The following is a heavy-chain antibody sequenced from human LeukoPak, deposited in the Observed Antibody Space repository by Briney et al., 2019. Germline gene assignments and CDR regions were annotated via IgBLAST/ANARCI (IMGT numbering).Heavy chain of an antibody. J-gene: IGHJ6*02. CDR3: ARHTADYYYYGMDV. CDR2: ISYSGST. D-gene: IGHD3-10*01. V-gene: IGHV4-59*08. Sequence: PSETLSLTCTISGGSISIYYWSWIRQPPGKGLEWIGCISYSGSTNYNPSLRSRVTISADTSKKQFSLKLRSVTAADTAVYYCARHTADYYYYGMDVWGQGTTVTVSS. CDR1: GGSISIYY.